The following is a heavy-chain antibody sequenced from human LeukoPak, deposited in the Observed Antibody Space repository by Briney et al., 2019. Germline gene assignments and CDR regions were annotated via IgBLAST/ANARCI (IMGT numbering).Heavy chain of an antibody. V-gene: IGHV3-21*01. J-gene: IGHJ4*02. CDR3: ARLCVSCISDY. Sequence: KPGGSLRLSCVASGFTFSSYSLTWVRQAPGKGLEWVSSISSSSSYRYYADSLKGRFTISRDNAKNSLYLQMNTLRAEDTAVYYCARLCVSCISDYWGQGTLVTVSS. D-gene: IGHD2-8*01. CDR2: ISSSSSYR. CDR1: GFTFSSYS.